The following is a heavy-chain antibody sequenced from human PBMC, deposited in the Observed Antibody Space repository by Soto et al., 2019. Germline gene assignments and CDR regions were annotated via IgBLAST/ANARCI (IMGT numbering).Heavy chain of an antibody. J-gene: IGHJ3*02. CDR1: GFTFGSYW. Sequence: GGSLRLSCAASGFTFGSYWMHWVRQAPGKGLMWVSHINTDGSTTSYADSVKGRFTISRDNAKNTVYLQMNSLRAEDTAVYYCVNSWSDAFDIWGQGTMVTVSS. CDR3: VNSWSDAFDI. D-gene: IGHD2-8*02. V-gene: IGHV3-74*01. CDR2: INTDGSTT.